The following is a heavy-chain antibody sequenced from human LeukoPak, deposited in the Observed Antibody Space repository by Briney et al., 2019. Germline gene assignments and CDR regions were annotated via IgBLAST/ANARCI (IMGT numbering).Heavy chain of an antibody. Sequence: GGSLRLSCVAPGFTFSTYSMNWVRQAPGKGLEWVSYISSSSSATYYADSVKGRFTISRDNAKNSLYVQMNSLRDEDTAVYYCARDPFGGSDYWGQGTLVTVSS. D-gene: IGHD1-26*01. V-gene: IGHV3-48*02. CDR3: ARDPFGGSDY. CDR1: GFTFSTYS. J-gene: IGHJ4*02. CDR2: ISSSSSAT.